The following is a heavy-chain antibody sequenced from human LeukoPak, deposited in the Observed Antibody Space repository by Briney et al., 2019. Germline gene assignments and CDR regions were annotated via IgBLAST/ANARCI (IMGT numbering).Heavy chain of an antibody. J-gene: IGHJ4*02. CDR1: GGSISNYY. CDR2: IYYSGTT. D-gene: IGHD3-10*01. Sequence: PSGTLSLTCTVSGGSISNYYWSWIRQPPGKGLEWIGYIYYSGTTNYNPSLKSRVTISLDTSKSQFSLKLRSVTAADTAVYYCARGKKDDTGSYPADYWGQGTLVTVSS. V-gene: IGHV4-59*01. CDR3: ARGKKDDTGSYPADY.